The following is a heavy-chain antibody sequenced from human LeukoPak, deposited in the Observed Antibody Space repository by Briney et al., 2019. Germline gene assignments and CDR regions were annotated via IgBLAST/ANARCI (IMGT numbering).Heavy chain of an antibody. D-gene: IGHD3-10*01. J-gene: IGHJ4*02. CDR1: GFTFSSYS. V-gene: IGHV3-21*01. CDR3: ATGSMVRGVNSFFDY. CDR2: ISSSSSYI. Sequence: PGGSLRLSCAASGFTFSSYSMNWVRQAPGKGLEWVSSISSSSSYIYYADSVKGRFTISRDNAKNSLYLQMNSLRAEDTAVYYCATGSMVRGVNSFFDYWGQGTLVTVSS.